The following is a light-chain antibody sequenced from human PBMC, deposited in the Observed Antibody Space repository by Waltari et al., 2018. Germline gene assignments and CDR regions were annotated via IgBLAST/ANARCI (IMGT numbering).Light chain of an antibody. J-gene: IGKJ1*01. V-gene: IGKV3-20*01. Sequence: EIVLTQSPRSMEGGRGEREKNTCRASQSVSSSYLAWYQQKPGQAPRLLIYVASSRATGIPYRFSGSGSGTDFTLTISRLEPEDFAVYYCQQYGISPGTFGQGTKVEIK. CDR1: QSVSSSY. CDR3: QQYGISPGT. CDR2: VAS.